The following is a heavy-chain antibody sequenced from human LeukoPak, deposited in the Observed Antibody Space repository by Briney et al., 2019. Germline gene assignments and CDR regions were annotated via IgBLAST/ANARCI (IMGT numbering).Heavy chain of an antibody. CDR3: ARRSVAAAGYFDY. Sequence: GGSLRLSCAASGFTVSSNYMSWVRQVPGKGLEWVSVIYSGGSTYYADSVKGRFTISRDNSKNTLYLQMNSLRAEDTAVYYCARRSVAAAGYFDYWGQGTLVTVSS. CDR1: GFTVSSNY. D-gene: IGHD6-13*01. CDR2: IYSGGST. J-gene: IGHJ4*02. V-gene: IGHV3-66*01.